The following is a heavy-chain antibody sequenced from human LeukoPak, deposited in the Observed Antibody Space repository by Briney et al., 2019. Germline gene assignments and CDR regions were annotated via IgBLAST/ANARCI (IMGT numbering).Heavy chain of an antibody. CDR1: GFTFSGFW. Sequence: PGGSLRLSCTASGFTFSGFWMSWVRQAPGRGLEWVASIKQDGSQKYYVDSVRGRFTISRDNAENSLYLQMNSLRAEDTAVYYCARHPRRGRHPYGSGSYSDYWGQGTLVTVSS. CDR3: ARHPRRGRHPYGSGSYSDY. J-gene: IGHJ4*02. D-gene: IGHD3-10*01. CDR2: IKQDGSQK. V-gene: IGHV3-7*01.